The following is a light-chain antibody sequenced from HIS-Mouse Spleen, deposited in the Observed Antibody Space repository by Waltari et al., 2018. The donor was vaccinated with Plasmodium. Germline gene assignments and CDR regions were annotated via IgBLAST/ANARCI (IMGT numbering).Light chain of an antibody. CDR1: SGHSSYA. CDR2: LNSDGSH. J-gene: IGLJ2*01. CDR3: QTWGTGMGV. Sequence: QLVLTQSPSASASLGASVKLTCTLSSGHSSYAIAWHQQQPEKGSRYLMKLNSDGSHSKGDGIPDRFSGSSSGAERYLTISSRQSEDEADYYCQTWGTGMGVFGGGTKLTVL. V-gene: IGLV4-69*01.